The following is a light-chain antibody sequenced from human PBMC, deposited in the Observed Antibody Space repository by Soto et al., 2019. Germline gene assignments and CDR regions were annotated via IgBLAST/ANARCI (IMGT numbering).Light chain of an antibody. J-gene: IGKJ1*01. Sequence: EIVLTQSPGTLSLSPGERATLSCRASQSVDSTSLAWYQQIPGQAPRLVIYGASTRATGIPDRFSGSGSGTDFTLTISRLEPEDSAVYYCQQRKTFGQGTKVALK. CDR3: QQRKT. V-gene: IGKV3-20*01. CDR1: QSVDSTS. CDR2: GAS.